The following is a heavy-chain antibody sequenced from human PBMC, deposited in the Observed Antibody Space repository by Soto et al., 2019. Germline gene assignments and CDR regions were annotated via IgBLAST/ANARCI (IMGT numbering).Heavy chain of an antibody. CDR1: GGSFSGYY. D-gene: IGHD2-8*01. Sequence: SETLSLTCAVYGGSFSGYYGSWIRQPPGKGLEWIGEIYHSGSTNYNPSLKSRVTISVDTSKNQFSLKLSSVTAADTAVYYCARGGYCTNGVCHLFDYWGQGTLVTVSS. J-gene: IGHJ4*02. V-gene: IGHV4-34*01. CDR2: IYHSGST. CDR3: ARGGYCTNGVCHLFDY.